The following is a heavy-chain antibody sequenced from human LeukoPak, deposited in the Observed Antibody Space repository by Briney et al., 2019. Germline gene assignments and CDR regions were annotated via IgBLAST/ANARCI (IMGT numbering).Heavy chain of an antibody. J-gene: IGHJ4*02. CDR1: GFTFSSYW. Sequence: GGSLRLSCAASGFTFSSYWMSWVRQAPGKGLEWVANIKKDGREKYYVDSVKGRFTISRDNAKTSLYLHMNSLRAEDAAVYYCARHLSGVTGYTYGRGIDYWGQGTLVTVSS. CDR2: IKKDGREK. CDR3: ARHLSGVTGYTYGRGIDY. V-gene: IGHV3-7*01. D-gene: IGHD5-18*01.